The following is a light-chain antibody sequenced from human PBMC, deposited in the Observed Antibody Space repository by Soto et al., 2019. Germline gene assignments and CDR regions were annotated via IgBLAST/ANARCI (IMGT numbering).Light chain of an antibody. CDR2: GVT. CDR1: SSDVGGYNY. J-gene: IGLJ1*01. V-gene: IGLV2-14*03. Sequence: VLTQPASVSGSPGQSITISCTGTSSDVGGYNYVSWYRHHPGKAPELMIYGVTNRPSGVSNRFSGSKSGNTASLTISGLQAEDEAGYYCSSYTSSGALYVFGTGTKVT. CDR3: SSYTSSGALYV.